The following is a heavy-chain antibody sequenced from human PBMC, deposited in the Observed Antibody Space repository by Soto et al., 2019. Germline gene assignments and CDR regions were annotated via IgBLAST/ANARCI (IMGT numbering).Heavy chain of an antibody. CDR1: GGSISSGGYY. CDR2: IYYSGST. Sequence: QVQLQESGPGLVKPSQTLSLTCTVSGGSISSGGYYWSWIRQHPGKGLEWIGYIYYSGSTYYNPPLKSRVTLSVDTSKDQFSLKLSSVTAADTAVYYCARDVGSYCSGGSCVLWWFDPWGQGTLVTVSS. V-gene: IGHV4-31*03. CDR3: ARDVGSYCSGGSCVLWWFDP. J-gene: IGHJ5*02. D-gene: IGHD2-15*01.